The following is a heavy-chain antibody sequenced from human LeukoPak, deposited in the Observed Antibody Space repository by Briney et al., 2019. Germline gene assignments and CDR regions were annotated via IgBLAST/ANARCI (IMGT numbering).Heavy chain of an antibody. D-gene: IGHD6-19*01. Sequence: SETLSLTCTVSGDSIRSSDYYWAWIRQPPGKGLEWIGTIYYTGTTYYSVSLRSRITMSVHTSNNQFSLNLTSLTAADTAVYYCARRGYTSGWRHFDYWGQGTLVTVSS. J-gene: IGHJ4*02. CDR2: IYYTGTT. CDR3: ARRGYTSGWRHFDY. V-gene: IGHV4-39*01. CDR1: GDSIRSSDYY.